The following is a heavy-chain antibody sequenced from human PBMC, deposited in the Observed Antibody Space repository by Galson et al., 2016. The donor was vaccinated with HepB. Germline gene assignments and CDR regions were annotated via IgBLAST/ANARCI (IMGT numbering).Heavy chain of an antibody. J-gene: IGHJ4*02. Sequence: LRLSCAVSGFTFGDYALGWVRQAPGKGLEWVGFIRSKAYGATAEYAASVKGRFTISRDDSKSIAYPQMNSLKTEDTAVYYCARDPDMLGKWLQSVEAFDYWGQGTLVTVSS. CDR2: IRSKAYGATA. CDR3: ARDPDMLGKWLQSVEAFDY. CDR1: GFTFGDYA. V-gene: IGHV3-49*04. D-gene: IGHD5-24*01.